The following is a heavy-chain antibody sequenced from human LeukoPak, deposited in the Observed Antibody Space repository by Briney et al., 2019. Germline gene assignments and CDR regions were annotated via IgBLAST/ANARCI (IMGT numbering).Heavy chain of an antibody. J-gene: IGHJ6*02. V-gene: IGHV3-23*01. CDR2: ISGNGGNT. D-gene: IGHD3-3*01. CDR3: ARGSEDTKYYDFWSGYRGAQYYYGMDV. CDR1: GFTFSSYG. Sequence: QSGGSLRLSCAASGFTFSSYGMSWVRQAPGKGLERVSAISGNGGNTYYADSVKGRFTISRDNSKNTLYLQMNSLRAEDTVVYYCARGSEDTKYYDFWSGYRGAQYYYGMDVWGQGTTVTVSS.